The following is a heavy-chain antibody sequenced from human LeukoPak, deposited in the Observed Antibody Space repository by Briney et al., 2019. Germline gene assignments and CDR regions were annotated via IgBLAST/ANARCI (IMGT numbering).Heavy chain of an antibody. CDR1: GFTFDDYA. V-gene: IGHV3-43D*03. Sequence: GGSLRLSCAASGFTFDDYAMHWVRQAPGRGLEWVSLISWDGGSTYYADSVKGRFTISRDNSKNSLYLQMNSLRAEDTALYYCAKDFDCSSTSCYRGQSYYYGMDVWGQGTTVTVSS. J-gene: IGHJ6*02. CDR3: AKDFDCSSTSCYRGQSYYYGMDV. CDR2: ISWDGGST. D-gene: IGHD2-2*02.